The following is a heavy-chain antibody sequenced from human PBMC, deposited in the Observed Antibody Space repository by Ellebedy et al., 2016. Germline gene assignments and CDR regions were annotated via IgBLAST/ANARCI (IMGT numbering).Heavy chain of an antibody. CDR2: INHSGST. CDR1: GGSFSGYY. J-gene: IGHJ4*02. CDR3: ARGETYFDY. V-gene: IGHV4-34*01. Sequence: SETLSLXXAVYGGSFSGYYWSWIRQPPGKGLEWIGEINHSGSTNYNPSLKSRVTMSVDTSKNQFSLKLSSVTAADTAVYYCARGETYFDYWGQGTLVTVSS.